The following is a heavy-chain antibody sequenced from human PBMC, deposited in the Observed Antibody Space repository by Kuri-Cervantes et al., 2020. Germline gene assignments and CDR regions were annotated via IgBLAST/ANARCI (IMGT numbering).Heavy chain of an antibody. CDR1: GYSFTSYW. D-gene: IGHD5-12*01. CDR3: ARSGGGGYDLQDYFDY. V-gene: IGHV5-51*01. CDR2: IYPGDSDT. Sequence: GVSLKISWKGSGYSFTSYWIGWVRQMLGKGLEWMGIIYPGDSDTRYSPSSQGQATISADKSISTAYLQWSSLKASDTAMYYCARSGGGGYDLQDYFDYWGQGTLVTVSS. J-gene: IGHJ4*02.